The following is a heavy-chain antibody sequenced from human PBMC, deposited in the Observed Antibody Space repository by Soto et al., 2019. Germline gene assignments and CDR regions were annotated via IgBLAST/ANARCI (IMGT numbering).Heavy chain of an antibody. Sequence: QVQLQESGPGLVKPSETLSLTCTVSGGSISSYSWSWIRQPPGKGLEWIGYIYYSGSTNYNPSLKSRVTISVATAKNQFSLKLSSVTAADTAVYYCARHVTVPPGGACDIWGQGTMVTVSS. CDR1: GGSISSYS. CDR2: IYYSGST. J-gene: IGHJ3*02. CDR3: ARHVTVPPGGACDI. V-gene: IGHV4-59*08. D-gene: IGHD4-17*01.